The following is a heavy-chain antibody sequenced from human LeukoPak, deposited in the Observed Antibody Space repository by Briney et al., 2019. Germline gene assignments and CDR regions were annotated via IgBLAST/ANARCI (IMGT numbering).Heavy chain of an antibody. V-gene: IGHV4-34*01. CDR3: ARSLERLVTNWFDP. J-gene: IGHJ5*02. CDR2: ITHSGST. Sequence: PSETLSLTCAVYGGSFSGYYWSWIRQPPGKGLEWIGEITHSGSTNYNPSLKSRVTISVDTSKNQLSLKLSSVTAADTAVYYCARSLERLVTNWFDPWGQGTLVTVSS. D-gene: IGHD1-1*01. CDR1: GGSFSGYY.